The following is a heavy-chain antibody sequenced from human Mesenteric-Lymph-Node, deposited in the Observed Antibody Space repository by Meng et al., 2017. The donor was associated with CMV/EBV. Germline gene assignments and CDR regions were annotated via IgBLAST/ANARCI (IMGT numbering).Heavy chain of an antibody. D-gene: IGHD3-16*01. V-gene: IGHV1-69*05. CDR2: IIPVFDSP. Sequence: CKASGDTVSTYSISWVRQAPGQGLEWMVGIIPVFDSPTYAQKFQGRVTISTDKLTNTDYMELRSLRSEDTAVYYCARGRGVWYFDLWGRGTLVTVSS. J-gene: IGHJ2*01. CDR1: GDTVSTYS. CDR3: ARGRGVWYFDL.